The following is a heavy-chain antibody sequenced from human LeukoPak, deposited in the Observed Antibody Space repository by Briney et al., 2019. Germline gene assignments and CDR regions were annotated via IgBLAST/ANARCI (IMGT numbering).Heavy chain of an antibody. Sequence: ASVKVSCKASGYTFTAYYTNWVRQAPGQGLEWLGWINPSSGDTNYAQNFQGRVTMTGDTSINTAYMELSSLTSDDTAVYYCASAQMKLATIGWGQGTLVTVSS. CDR2: INPSSGDT. CDR1: GYTFTAYY. CDR3: ASAQMKLATIG. V-gene: IGHV1-2*02. J-gene: IGHJ4*02. D-gene: IGHD5-24*01.